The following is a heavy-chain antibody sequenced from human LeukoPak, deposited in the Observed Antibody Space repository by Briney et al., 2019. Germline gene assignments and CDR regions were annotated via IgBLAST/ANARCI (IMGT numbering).Heavy chain of an antibody. CDR2: ISYDGSNK. Sequence: GGSLRLSCAASGFTFSSYAMHWVRQAPGKGLEWVAVISYDGSNKYYADSVKGRFTISRDNSKNTLYLQMNSLRAEDTAVYYCLVVVYDYWGQGTLVTVSS. CDR3: LVVVYDY. CDR1: GFTFSSYA. D-gene: IGHD3-22*01. V-gene: IGHV3-30-3*01. J-gene: IGHJ4*02.